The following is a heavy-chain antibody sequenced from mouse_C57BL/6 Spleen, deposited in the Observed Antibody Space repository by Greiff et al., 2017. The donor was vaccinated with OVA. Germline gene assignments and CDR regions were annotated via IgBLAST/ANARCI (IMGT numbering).Heavy chain of an antibody. Sequence: VQLQQSGAELVRPGDSVKLSCKASGYNFTDYYINWVKQRPGQGLEWIARIYPGSGNTSYNEKFKGKATLTAETSSSTAYMQLSSLPSEDSAGYFCARVGLREDAWFAYWGQGTLVTVSA. CDR3: ARVGLREDAWFAY. CDR2: IYPGSGNT. CDR1: GYNFTDYY. D-gene: IGHD2-4*01. V-gene: IGHV1-76*01. J-gene: IGHJ3*01.